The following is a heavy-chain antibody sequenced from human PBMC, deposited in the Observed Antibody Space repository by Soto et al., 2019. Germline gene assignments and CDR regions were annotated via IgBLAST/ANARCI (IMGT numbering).Heavy chain of an antibody. CDR1: GFSLSTSGVS. D-gene: IGHD2-21*02. CDR3: AHSRCGGDCLQSYPSHYYYGMDV. CDR2: IYWDDDK. Sequence: GSGPTLENPTQTLTLTCTFSGFSLSTSGVSVGWIRQPPGKALEWLALIYWDDDKRYSPSLKSRLTITKDTSKNQVVLRMTNMDPVDTATYYCAHSRCGGDCLQSYPSHYYYGMDVWGQGTTVTVSS. J-gene: IGHJ6*02. V-gene: IGHV2-5*02.